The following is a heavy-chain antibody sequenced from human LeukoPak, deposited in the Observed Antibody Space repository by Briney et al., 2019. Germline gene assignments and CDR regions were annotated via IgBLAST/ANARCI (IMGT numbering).Heavy chain of an antibody. CDR2: ISDSGGNT. Sequence: GGSLRLSCAVSGFAFSSHAMSWVRQAPGKGLEWVSAISDSGGNTYYADSVKGRFTSSRDNSKNTLYLQMNSLRAEDTAVYYCAKYAVVGTPFFDYWGQGTLVTVSS. D-gene: IGHD2-15*01. J-gene: IGHJ4*02. CDR1: GFAFSSHA. V-gene: IGHV3-23*01. CDR3: AKYAVVGTPFFDY.